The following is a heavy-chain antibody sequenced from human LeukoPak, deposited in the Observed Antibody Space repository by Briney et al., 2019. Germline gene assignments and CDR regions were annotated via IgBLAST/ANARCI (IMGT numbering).Heavy chain of an antibody. J-gene: IGHJ5*02. CDR1: GGSISSGGYY. Sequence: SETLSVTCTVSGGSISSGGYYWSWIRQHPGKGLEWIGYIYYSGSTYYNPSLKSRVTISVDTSKNQFSLKLSSVTAADTAVYYCARGIRITMVRGVIGWFDPWGQGTLVTVSS. CDR3: ARGIRITMVRGVIGWFDP. V-gene: IGHV4-31*03. D-gene: IGHD3-10*01. CDR2: IYYSGST.